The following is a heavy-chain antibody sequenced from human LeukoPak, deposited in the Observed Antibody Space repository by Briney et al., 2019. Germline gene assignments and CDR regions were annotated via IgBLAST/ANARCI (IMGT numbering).Heavy chain of an antibody. Sequence: PSETLSLTCTVSGGSISSYYWSWIRQPPGRGLEWIGYIYYSGSTNYNPSLKSRVTISVDTSKNQFSLKLSSVTAADTAVYYCAATVDEGTVTTWPYYFDYWGQEPWSPSPQ. CDR3: AATVDEGTVTTWPYYFDY. CDR1: GGSISSYY. D-gene: IGHD4-17*01. V-gene: IGHV4-59*01. J-gene: IGHJ4*01. CDR2: IYYSGST.